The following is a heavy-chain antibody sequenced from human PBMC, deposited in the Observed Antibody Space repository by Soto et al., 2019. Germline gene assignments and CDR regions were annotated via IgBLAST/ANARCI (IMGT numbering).Heavy chain of an antibody. Sequence: GGSLRLSCAASGFTFSSYGMHWVRQAPGKGLEWVAIISNDGSNKYYIESVRGRFTISRDNSKNMLFLQMNSLRVEDAAVYFCTKDGRFDSDGSLYYYYYGMDVWGQGTTVTVSS. CDR3: TKDGRFDSDGSLYYYYYGMDV. CDR2: ISNDGSNK. CDR1: GFTFSSYG. D-gene: IGHD2-15*01. V-gene: IGHV3-30*18. J-gene: IGHJ6*02.